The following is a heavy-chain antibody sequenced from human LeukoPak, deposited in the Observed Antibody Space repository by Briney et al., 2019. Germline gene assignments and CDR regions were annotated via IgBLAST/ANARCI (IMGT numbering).Heavy chain of an antibody. J-gene: IGHJ4*02. CDR3: AGQQLERGEDH. V-gene: IGHV4-59*08. CDR2: VLYSGTT. CDR1: GGSINDYY. D-gene: IGHD1-1*01. Sequence: SETLCLTCTISGGSINDYYWSWIRQPAGKGLEWIGYVLYSGTTNYNPSLKSRVSISLDTSKNQFSLMVNSVTAADTAVYFCAGQQLERGEDHWGQGTLVIVSS.